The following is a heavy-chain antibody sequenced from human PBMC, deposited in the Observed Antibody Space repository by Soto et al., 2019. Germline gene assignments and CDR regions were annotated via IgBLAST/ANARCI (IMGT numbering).Heavy chain of an antibody. V-gene: IGHV3-30-3*01. CDR2: ISYDGSNK. CDR1: GFTFSSYA. J-gene: IGHJ4*02. D-gene: IGHD2-15*01. Sequence: GGSLRLSCAASGFTFSSYAMHWIRQAPGKGLEWVAVISYDGSNKYYADSVKGRFTISRDNSKNTPYLQMNSLRAEDTAVYYCARDRLSLTVVTYFDYWGQGTLVTVSS. CDR3: ARDRLSLTVVTYFDY.